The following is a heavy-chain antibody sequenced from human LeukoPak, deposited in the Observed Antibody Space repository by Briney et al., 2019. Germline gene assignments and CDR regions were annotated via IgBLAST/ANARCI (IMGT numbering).Heavy chain of an antibody. J-gene: IGHJ6*02. CDR3: ARANYYSGMDV. Sequence: ASVKVSCKADGYTFTSYFITWVRQAPGQGLEWTGWISTYNGNANYVQKFLGRVTMTTDTATSTAYMELRSLRSDDTAVFYCARANYYSGMDVWGQGTTVTVSS. CDR2: ISTYNGNA. V-gene: IGHV1-18*01. CDR1: GYTFTSYF.